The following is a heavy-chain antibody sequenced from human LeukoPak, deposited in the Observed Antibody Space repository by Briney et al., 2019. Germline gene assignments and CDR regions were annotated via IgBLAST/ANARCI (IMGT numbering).Heavy chain of an antibody. CDR2: ISSSSSYI. J-gene: IGHJ1*01. V-gene: IGHV3-21*01. CDR3: ARGSGSYLFQH. CDR1: GFTFSSYN. Sequence: GGSLRLSCAASGFTFSSYNMNWVRQAPGKGLEWVSSISSSSSYIYYADSVKGRFTISRDNAKNSLYLQMNNLRAEDTAVYYCARGSGSYLFQHRGQGTLVAVSS. D-gene: IGHD1-26*01.